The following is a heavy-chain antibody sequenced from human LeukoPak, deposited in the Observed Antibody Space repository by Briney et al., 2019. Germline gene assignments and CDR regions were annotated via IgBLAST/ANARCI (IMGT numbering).Heavy chain of an antibody. CDR2: ITSKAYGGTT. CDR3: ARSRKGPVPSFYDY. J-gene: IGHJ4*02. CDR1: DFNFGDYA. Sequence: PGGSLRLSCTASDFNFGDYAMSWFRQAPGKGLEWVGLITSKAYGGTTEYAASVKGRFTISRDDSKSIAYLQMNSLKTEDTAVYYCARSRKGPVPSFYDYWGQGTLVTVSS. V-gene: IGHV3-49*03. D-gene: IGHD2-2*01.